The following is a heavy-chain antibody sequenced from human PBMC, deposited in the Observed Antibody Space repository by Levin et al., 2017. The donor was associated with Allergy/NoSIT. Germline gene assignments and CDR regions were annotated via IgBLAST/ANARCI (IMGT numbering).Heavy chain of an antibody. J-gene: IGHJ4*02. CDR2: IIPIFGTA. CDR1: GGTFSSYA. V-gene: IGHV1-69*13. Sequence: ASVKVSCKASGGTFSSYAISWVRQAPGQGLEWMGGIIPIFGTANYAQKFQGRVTITADESTSTAYMELSSLRSEDTAVYYCARDRESGSYYAFDYWGQGTLVTVSS. CDR3: ARDRESGSYYAFDY. D-gene: IGHD1-26*01.